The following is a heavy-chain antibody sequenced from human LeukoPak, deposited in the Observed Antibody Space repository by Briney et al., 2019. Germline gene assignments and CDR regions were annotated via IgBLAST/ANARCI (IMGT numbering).Heavy chain of an antibody. CDR2: ISSSSSSTK. Sequence: GGSLRLSCAASGFTFSSYSMNWVRQAPGKGLEWVSYISSSSSSTKYYADSVKGRFTISRDNAKNSLYLQMNSLRAEDTAVYYCARGNSNLDYWGQGTLVTVSS. CDR3: ARGNSNLDY. J-gene: IGHJ4*02. V-gene: IGHV3-48*01. CDR1: GFTFSSYS. D-gene: IGHD4-11*01.